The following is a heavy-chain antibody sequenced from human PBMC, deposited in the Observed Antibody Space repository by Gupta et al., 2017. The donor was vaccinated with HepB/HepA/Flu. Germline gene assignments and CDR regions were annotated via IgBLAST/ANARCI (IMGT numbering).Heavy chain of an antibody. CDR3: AKDHWKLLFPWMNHFDY. Sequence: QVQLVGSGGGGVQLGRSLGSPCAPPGSPLSSYGRHWVRQAPGKGLEWVAVISYDGSNKYYADSVKGRFTISRDNSKNTLYLQMNSLRAEDTAVYYCAKDHWKLLFPWMNHFDYWGQGTLVTVSS. J-gene: IGHJ4*02. CDR1: GSPLSSYG. D-gene: IGHD1-1*01. V-gene: IGHV3-30*18. CDR2: ISYDGSNK.